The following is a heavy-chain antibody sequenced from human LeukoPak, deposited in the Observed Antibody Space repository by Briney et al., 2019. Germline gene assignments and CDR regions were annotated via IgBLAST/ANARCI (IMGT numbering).Heavy chain of an antibody. V-gene: IGHV4-39*01. Sequence: SETLSLTCTVSGGSISSSIYFWGWIRQPPGKGLEWIASIYYSGSTYYDPSLKSRVTISVDTSKNQFSLKLSSVTAADTAVYYCARQLYASGTYYAPMDVWGKGTTVTVSS. CDR3: ARQLYASGTYYAPMDV. D-gene: IGHD3-10*01. CDR1: GGSISSSIYF. CDR2: IYYSGST. J-gene: IGHJ6*03.